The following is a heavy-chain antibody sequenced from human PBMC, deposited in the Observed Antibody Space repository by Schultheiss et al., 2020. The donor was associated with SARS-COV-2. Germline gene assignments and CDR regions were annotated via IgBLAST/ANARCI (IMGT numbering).Heavy chain of an antibody. CDR3: ANEGIAAAGTLYFDL. Sequence: GGSLRLSCAASGFTFSSYGMHWVRQAPGKGLEWVAVIWYDGSNKYYADSVKGRFTISRDNSKNTLYLQMNSLRAEDTAVYYCANEGIAAAGTLYFDLWGRGTLVTVSS. CDR2: IWYDGSNK. V-gene: IGHV3-30*02. CDR1: GFTFSSYG. J-gene: IGHJ2*01. D-gene: IGHD6-13*01.